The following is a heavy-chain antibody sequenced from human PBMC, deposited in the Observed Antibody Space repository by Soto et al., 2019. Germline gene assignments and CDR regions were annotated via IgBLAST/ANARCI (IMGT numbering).Heavy chain of an antibody. CDR2: ISGSGGST. Sequence: EVQLLESGGGLVQPGGSLRLSCAASGFTFSSYAMSWVRQAPGKGLEWVSAISGSGGSTYYADSVKGRFTISRDNSKNTLYLQMTSLRAEDTAVYYCAKDYSGYDSSGYYFDLWGRGTLVTVSS. J-gene: IGHJ2*01. CDR3: AKDYSGYDSSGYYFDL. V-gene: IGHV3-23*01. D-gene: IGHD3-22*01. CDR1: GFTFSSYA.